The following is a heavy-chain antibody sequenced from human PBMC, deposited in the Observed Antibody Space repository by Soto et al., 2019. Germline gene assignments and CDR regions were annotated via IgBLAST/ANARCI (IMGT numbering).Heavy chain of an antibody. D-gene: IGHD5-12*01. CDR3: AKDRRYSGYHLFLHAFDI. CDR2: ISWNSGSI. Sequence: EVQLVESGGGLVQPGRSLRLSCAASGFTFDDYAMHWVRQAPGKGLEWVSGISWNSGSIGSADSVKGRFTIARDNAKNSLYLQMNSLRAEDTALYYCAKDRRYSGYHLFLHAFDIWGQGTMVTVSS. J-gene: IGHJ3*02. V-gene: IGHV3-9*01. CDR1: GFTFDDYA.